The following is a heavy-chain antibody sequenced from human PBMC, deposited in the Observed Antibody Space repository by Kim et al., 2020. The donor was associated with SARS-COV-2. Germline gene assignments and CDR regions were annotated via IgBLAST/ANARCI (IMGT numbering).Heavy chain of an antibody. CDR3: VGVRDRDGYDRLFDR. Sequence: GGSLRLSCEASEFTFNNYCMAWVRQAPGKGLGWVASINEDGSQKHYEDSVNGRFTIARDNAKKSLFLQLNGLRAGDTALYHCVGVRDRDGYDRLFDRWGQGPLVTVPA. CDR2: INEDGSQK. V-gene: IGHV3-7*03. J-gene: IGHJ4*02. CDR1: EFTFNNYC. D-gene: IGHD3-22*01.